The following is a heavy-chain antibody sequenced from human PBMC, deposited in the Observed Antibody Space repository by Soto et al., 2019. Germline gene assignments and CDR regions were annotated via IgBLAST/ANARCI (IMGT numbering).Heavy chain of an antibody. J-gene: IGHJ3*02. D-gene: IGHD6-13*01. CDR3: TTDRDSSSWYFDDYDAFDI. CDR2: IKSKTDGGTT. Sequence: GGSLRLSCAASGFTFSNAWMSWVRQAPGKGLEWVGRIKSKTDGGTTDYAAPVKGRFTTSRDDSKNTLYLQMNSLKTEDTAVYYCTTDRDSSSWYFDDYDAFDIWGQGTMVTVSS. CDR1: GFTFSNAW. V-gene: IGHV3-15*01.